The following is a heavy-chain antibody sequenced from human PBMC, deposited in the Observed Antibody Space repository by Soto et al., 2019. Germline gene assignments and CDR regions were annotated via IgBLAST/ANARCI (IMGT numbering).Heavy chain of an antibody. CDR3: AKPLITMIVVVVPGYDY. D-gene: IGHD3-22*01. CDR2: ISYDENYK. Sequence: QVQLVESGGGVVQPGRSLRLSCAASGFTFSNYGMHWVRQAPGKGLEWGAVISYDENYKYYADYVKGRFTISRDNSKNTLYLQMNSLRAEDTAVYYCAKPLITMIVVVVPGYDYWGQGTLVTVSS. V-gene: IGHV3-30*18. CDR1: GFTFSNYG. J-gene: IGHJ4*02.